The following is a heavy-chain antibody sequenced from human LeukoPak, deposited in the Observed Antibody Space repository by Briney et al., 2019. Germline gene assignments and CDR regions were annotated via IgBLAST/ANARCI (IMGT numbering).Heavy chain of an antibody. D-gene: IGHD3-10*01. CDR1: GYTFTSYY. Sequence: ASVKVSCKASGYTFTSYYMHWVRQAPGQGLEWMGGFDPEDGETIYAQKFQGRVTMTEDTSTDTAYMELSSLRSEDTAVYYCATVVYYGSGSYNWFDPWGQGTLVTVSS. J-gene: IGHJ5*02. CDR3: ATVVYYGSGSYNWFDP. V-gene: IGHV1-24*01. CDR2: FDPEDGET.